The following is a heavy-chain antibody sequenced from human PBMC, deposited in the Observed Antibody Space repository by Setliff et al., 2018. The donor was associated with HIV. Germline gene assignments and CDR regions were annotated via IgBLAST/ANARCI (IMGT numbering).Heavy chain of an antibody. Sequence: PGGSLRLSCAASGFTFSSYAMTWVRQVPGKGLEWVSVIYSGDNYSTYYADSVKGRFTISRDNSKNTLYLQMNSLRAADTAVYYCARDRYTYGSGSAFDYWGQGTLVTGLL. CDR1: GFTFSSYA. V-gene: IGHV3-23*03. J-gene: IGHJ4*02. CDR3: ARDRYTYGSGSAFDY. D-gene: IGHD3-10*01. CDR2: IYSGDNYST.